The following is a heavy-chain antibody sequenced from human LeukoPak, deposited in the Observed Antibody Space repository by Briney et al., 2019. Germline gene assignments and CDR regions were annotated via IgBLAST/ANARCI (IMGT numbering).Heavy chain of an antibody. CDR2: IYYSGST. CDR1: DDSITIYY. V-gene: IGHV4-59*01. CDR3: ARDVVRVYYGSGSYYHNWFDP. Sequence: SETLSLTCTVSDDSITIYYWSWIRQPPGKGLEWIGYIYYSGSTNYNPSLKSRVTISVDTSKNQFSLKLSSVTAADTAVYYCARDVVRVYYGSGSYYHNWFDPWGQGTLVTVSS. J-gene: IGHJ5*02. D-gene: IGHD3-10*01.